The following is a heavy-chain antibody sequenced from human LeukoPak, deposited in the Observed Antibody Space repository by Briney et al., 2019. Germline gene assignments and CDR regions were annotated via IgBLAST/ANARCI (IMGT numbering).Heavy chain of an antibody. Sequence: ASVKVSCKASGYTFTNYGISWVRQAPGQGLEWMGWISGYNGNTKYAQKAQGRVTMSTDTSTSTAYMEVRSLRSDDTAVYYCARGIPPRRNYDSNGYYSYYFDYWGQGTLVTVSS. CDR3: ARGIPPRRNYDSNGYYSYYFDY. CDR1: GYTFTNYG. D-gene: IGHD3-22*01. V-gene: IGHV1-18*01. CDR2: ISGYNGNT. J-gene: IGHJ4*02.